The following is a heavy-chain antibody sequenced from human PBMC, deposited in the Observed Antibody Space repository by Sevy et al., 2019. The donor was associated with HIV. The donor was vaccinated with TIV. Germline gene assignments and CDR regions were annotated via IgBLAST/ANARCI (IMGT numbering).Heavy chain of an antibody. CDR1: GFPFSNYA. CDR2: LIGGGSRT. CDR3: AKRRVQSGLSGGGANYGWDV. Sequence: GGSLRLSCAASGFPFSNYAMSWIRQAPGKGLEWVSTLIGGGSRTYYADSVTGRFTISRDNSKNTRYLKMKSLRADDTAIYYCAKRRVQSGLSGGGANYGWDVCGHGTTVTVSS. J-gene: IGHJ6*02. V-gene: IGHV3-23*01. D-gene: IGHD2-15*01.